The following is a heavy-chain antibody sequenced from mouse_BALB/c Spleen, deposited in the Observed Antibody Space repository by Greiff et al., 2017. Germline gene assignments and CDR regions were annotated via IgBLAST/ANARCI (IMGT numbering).Heavy chain of an antibody. V-gene: IGHV5-6-5*01. D-gene: IGHD1-1*02. CDR3: ARPYGPYAMDY. Sequence: EVNLVESGGGLVKPGGSLKLSCAASGFTFSSYAMSWVRQTPEKRLEWVASISSGGSTYYPDSVKGRFTISRDNARNILYLQMSSLRSEDTAMYYCARPYGPYAMDYWGQGTSVTVSS. CDR2: ISSGGST. J-gene: IGHJ4*01. CDR1: GFTFSSYA.